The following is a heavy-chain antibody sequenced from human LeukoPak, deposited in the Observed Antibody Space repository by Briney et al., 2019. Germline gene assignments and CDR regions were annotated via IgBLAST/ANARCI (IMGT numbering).Heavy chain of an antibody. J-gene: IGHJ4*02. CDR3: ARNYYDSSGYYQGKVDY. Sequence: GSSVKVSCKASGGTFSSYAISWVRQAPGQGLEWMGGIIPIFGTANYAQNFQGRVTMTTDTSTSTAYMELRSLRSDDTAVYYCARNYYDSSGYYQGKVDYWGQGTLVTVSS. V-gene: IGHV1-69*05. CDR2: IIPIFGTA. D-gene: IGHD3-22*01. CDR1: GGTFSSYA.